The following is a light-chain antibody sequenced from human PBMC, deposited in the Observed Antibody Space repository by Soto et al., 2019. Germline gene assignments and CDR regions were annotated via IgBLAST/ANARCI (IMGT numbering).Light chain of an antibody. CDR2: GAS. V-gene: IGKV1-39*01. CDR3: QQSYITPPFT. J-gene: IGKJ3*01. CDR1: ENINNY. Sequence: DIQMTQSPSSLSASVGDRISITCRTSENINNYLNWYQQKPGKAPKLLIYGASKLQSGVPSRFSGSGSRTEFTLTISSRQPEDFATYYCQQSYITPPFTFGPGTKVAVK.